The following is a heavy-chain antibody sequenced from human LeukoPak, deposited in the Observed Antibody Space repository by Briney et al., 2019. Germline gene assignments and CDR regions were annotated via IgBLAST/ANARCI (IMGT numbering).Heavy chain of an antibody. V-gene: IGHV4-61*02. CDR1: GGSISSGSYY. Sequence: PSETLSLTCTVSGGSISSGSYYWSWIRQPAGKGLEWIGRIYTSGSTNYNPSLKSRVTISVDTSKNQFSLKLSSVTAADTAVYYCARGGTSSKWYYFGYWGQGTLVTVSS. J-gene: IGHJ4*02. D-gene: IGHD2-2*01. CDR3: ARGGTSSKWYYFGY. CDR2: IYTSGST.